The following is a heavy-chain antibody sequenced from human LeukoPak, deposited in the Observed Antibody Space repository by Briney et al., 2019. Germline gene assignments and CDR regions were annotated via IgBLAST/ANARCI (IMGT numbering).Heavy chain of an antibody. D-gene: IGHD6-19*01. CDR1: GDSVSSNSAA. CDR2: TYYRSKWYN. V-gene: IGHV6-1*01. J-gene: IGHJ4*02. Sequence: SQTLSLTCAISGDSVSSNSAAWNWIRQSPSGGLEWLGRTYYRSKWYNDYAVSVKSRITINPDTSKNQFSLQLNSVTPEDTAVYYCARGAGIAVAGTFFDYWGQGTLVTVSS. CDR3: ARGAGIAVAGTFFDY.